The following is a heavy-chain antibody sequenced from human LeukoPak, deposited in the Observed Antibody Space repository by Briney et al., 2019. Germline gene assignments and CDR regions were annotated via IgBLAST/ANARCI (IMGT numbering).Heavy chain of an antibody. Sequence: PSETLSLTCAVYGGSFSGYYWSWIRQPPGKGLEWIGEINHSGSTNYNRSLKSRVTISVDTSKNQFSLKLSSVTAADTAVYYCARGSRLVRGVHNWFDPWGQGTLVTVSS. CDR2: INHSGST. V-gene: IGHV4-34*01. CDR1: GGSFSGYY. D-gene: IGHD3-10*01. J-gene: IGHJ5*02. CDR3: ARGSRLVRGVHNWFDP.